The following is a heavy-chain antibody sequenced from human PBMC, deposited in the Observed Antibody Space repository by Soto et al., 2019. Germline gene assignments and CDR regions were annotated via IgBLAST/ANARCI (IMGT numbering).Heavy chain of an antibody. Sequence: LRLSCGGSGFSFDDYTMHWVRQAPGRGPEWVASLSWNSGFSGYADSVKGRFTISRDNAQSSVHLQMNNLRTEDTALYYCAKGRGTIVVTDAYDIWGQGTMVTVSS. D-gene: IGHD3-22*01. CDR1: GFSFDDYT. J-gene: IGHJ3*02. CDR3: AKGRGTIVVTDAYDI. CDR2: LSWNSGFS. V-gene: IGHV3-9*01.